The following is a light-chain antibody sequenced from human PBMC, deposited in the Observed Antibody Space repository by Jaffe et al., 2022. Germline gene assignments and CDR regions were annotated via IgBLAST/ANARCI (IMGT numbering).Light chain of an antibody. V-gene: IGKV3-20*01. J-gene: IGKJ1*01. CDR2: GAS. CDR3: QQYGSSPPT. CDR1: QSVRSNY. Sequence: EIVLTQSPGTLSLSPGDRATLSCRASQSVRSNYLAWQQQKPGQAPRLLIYGASSRATGIPDRFSGSGSGTDFTLIISRLEPEDFAVYYCQQYGSSPPTFGQGTKVEI.